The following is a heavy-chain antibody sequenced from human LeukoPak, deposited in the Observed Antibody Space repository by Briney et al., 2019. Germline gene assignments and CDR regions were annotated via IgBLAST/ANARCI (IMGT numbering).Heavy chain of an antibody. Sequence: ASVKVSCKASGYTFTDYFIHWVRQAPGQGLEWMGWINPKSGDTKYRQKFQGRVTVTRGTSITTAYMELSRLTSDDTAIYYCARVVYDSSGYYLGYWGQGTLVTVSS. V-gene: IGHV1-2*02. D-gene: IGHD3-22*01. CDR1: GYTFTDYF. J-gene: IGHJ4*02. CDR2: INPKSGDT. CDR3: ARVVYDSSGYYLGY.